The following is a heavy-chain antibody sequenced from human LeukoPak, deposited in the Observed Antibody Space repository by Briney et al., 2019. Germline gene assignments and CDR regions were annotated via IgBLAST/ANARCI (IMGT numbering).Heavy chain of an antibody. V-gene: IGHV3-43*02. J-gene: IGHJ4*02. D-gene: IGHD6-13*01. CDR3: AKGRTAAAGDNFDY. Sequence: RGSLRLSCAASGFTFDDYAMHWVRQAPGKGLEWVSLISGDGGSTYYADSVKGRFTISRDNSKNSLYLQMNSLRTEDTALYYCAKGRTAAAGDNFDYWGQGTLVTVSS. CDR2: ISGDGGST. CDR1: GFTFDDYA.